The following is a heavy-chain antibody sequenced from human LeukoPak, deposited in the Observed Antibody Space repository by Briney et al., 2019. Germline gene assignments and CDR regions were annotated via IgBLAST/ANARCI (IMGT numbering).Heavy chain of an antibody. CDR1: GFTFKSYW. V-gene: IGHV3-7*01. D-gene: IGHD3-16*01. CDR2: IKQDESEK. CDR3: ARDQGEEFDF. J-gene: IGHJ4*02. Sequence: GGSLRLSCAASGFTFKSYWMSRVRQAPGKGLEWVANIKQDESEKYYVDSVKGRFTISRDNANNSLYLQMNSLRAEDTAVYYCARDQGEEFDFWGQGTLVTVSS.